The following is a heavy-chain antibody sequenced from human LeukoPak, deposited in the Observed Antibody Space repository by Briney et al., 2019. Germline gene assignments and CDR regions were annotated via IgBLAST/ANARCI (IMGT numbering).Heavy chain of an antibody. CDR1: GGSISSGGYY. CDR3: ARGESSGWYDY. CDR2: IYYSGST. J-gene: IGHJ4*02. V-gene: IGHV4-31*03. Sequence: PSETLSLTCTVSGGSISSGGYYWSWIRQHPGKGLEWIGYIYYSGSTYYNPSLKSRVTISVDTSKNQFSLKLSSVTAADTAVYYCARGESSGWYDYWGQGTLVTVSS. D-gene: IGHD6-19*01.